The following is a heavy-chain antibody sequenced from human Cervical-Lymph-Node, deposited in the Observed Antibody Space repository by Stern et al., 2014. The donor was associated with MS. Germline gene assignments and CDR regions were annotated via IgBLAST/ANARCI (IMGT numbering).Heavy chain of an antibody. CDR2: FDPEDGKT. D-gene: IGHD1-14*01. CDR3: VTFTGDP. J-gene: IGHJ5*02. CDR1: GYTLTELA. Sequence: VQLEQSAAEVKKPGASVKVSCKVSGYTLTELAMQRVRQAPGKGLEWMGGFDPEDGKTVYAQKFQGRITMTEDTSTDTAYMELSRLASEDTAVYYCVTFTGDPWGQGTLVTVSS. V-gene: IGHV1-24*01.